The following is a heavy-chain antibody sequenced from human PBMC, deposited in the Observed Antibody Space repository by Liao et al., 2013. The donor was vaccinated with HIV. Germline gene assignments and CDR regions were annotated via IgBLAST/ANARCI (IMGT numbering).Heavy chain of an antibody. CDR3: ARARWGYDTSGLRLYYHYMDV. V-gene: IGHV4-34*01. J-gene: IGHJ6*03. CDR1: GGSFSGYH. D-gene: IGHD3-22*01. Sequence: QVQLQESGPGLLKPSETLSLTCVVYGGSFSGYHWSWIRQPPGKGLEWIGEINHSGSTNYNPSLKSRVTISVDTSKNQFSLRLNSVTAADTAVYYCARARWGYDTSGLRLYYHYMDVWGKGTTVTVSS. CDR2: INHSGST.